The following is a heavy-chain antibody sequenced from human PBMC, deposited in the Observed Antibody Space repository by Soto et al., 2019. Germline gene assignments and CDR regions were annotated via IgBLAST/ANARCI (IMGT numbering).Heavy chain of an antibody. CDR2: ISWDGGST. V-gene: IGHV3-43*01. CDR3: AKDVTYYDSPSGMDV. D-gene: IGHD3-22*01. J-gene: IGHJ6*02. Sequence: GGSLRLSCAASGFTFDDYTMHWVRQAPGKGLEWVSLISWDGGSTYYADSVKGRFTISRDNSKNSLYLQMNSLRTEDTALYYCAKDVTYYDSPSGMDVWGQGTTVTVSS. CDR1: GFTFDDYT.